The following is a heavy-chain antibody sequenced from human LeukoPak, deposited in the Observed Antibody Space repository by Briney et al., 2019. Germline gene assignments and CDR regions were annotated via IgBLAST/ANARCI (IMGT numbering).Heavy chain of an antibody. V-gene: IGHV1-69*13. CDR3: ARDLLSCSSTSCYTYYFDY. Sequence: SVKVSCKASGGTFSSYAISWVRQAPGQGLEWMGGIIPILGTANYAQKFQGRVTITADESTSTAYMELSSLRSEDTAVYYCARDLLSCSSTSCYTYYFDYWGQGTLVTVSS. CDR1: GGTFSSYA. CDR2: IIPILGTA. D-gene: IGHD2-2*02. J-gene: IGHJ4*02.